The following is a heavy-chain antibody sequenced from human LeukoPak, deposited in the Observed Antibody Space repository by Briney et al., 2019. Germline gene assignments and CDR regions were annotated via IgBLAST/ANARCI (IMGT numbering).Heavy chain of an antibody. J-gene: IGHJ4*02. CDR2: IKSKTDGGTT. CDR3: TTDDTMVRGVIGYFDY. Sequence: GGSLRLSCAASGFTFSNAWMSWVRQAPGKGLEWVGRIKSKTDGGTTDYAAPVKGRFTISRDDSKNTLYLQMNSLKTEDTAAYYCTTDDTMVRGVIGYFDYWGQGTLVTVSS. D-gene: IGHD3-10*01. CDR1: GFTFSNAW. V-gene: IGHV3-15*01.